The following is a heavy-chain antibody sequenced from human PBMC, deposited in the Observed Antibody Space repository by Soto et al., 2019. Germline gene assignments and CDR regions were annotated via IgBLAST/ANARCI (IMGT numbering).Heavy chain of an antibody. V-gene: IGHV3-11*01. CDR2: ISGSGSPA. CDR3: ARDVSRATIGDFDL. CDR1: GSIFSDFY. J-gene: IGHJ4*02. Sequence: GSLRLSCAASGSIFSDFYMNWIRQAPGKGPEWLSYISGSGSPAWYADSVKGRFTISRDNAENTLTLEMTSLRAEDTAVYYCARDVSRATIGDFDLWGQGTLVTVSS. D-gene: IGHD5-12*01.